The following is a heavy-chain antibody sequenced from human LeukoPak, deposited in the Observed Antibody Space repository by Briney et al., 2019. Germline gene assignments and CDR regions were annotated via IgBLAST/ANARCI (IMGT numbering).Heavy chain of an antibody. D-gene: IGHD1-26*01. CDR2: ISGSGGST. V-gene: IGHV3-23*01. CDR3: AKHLRAVGATITGVDY. Sequence: GGSLRLSCAASGFTFSSYGMSWVRQAPGKGLEWVSAISGSGGSTYYADSVKGRFTISRDNSKNTLYLQMNSLRAEDTAVYYCAKHLRAVGATITGVDYWGQGTLVTVSS. CDR1: GFTFSSYG. J-gene: IGHJ4*02.